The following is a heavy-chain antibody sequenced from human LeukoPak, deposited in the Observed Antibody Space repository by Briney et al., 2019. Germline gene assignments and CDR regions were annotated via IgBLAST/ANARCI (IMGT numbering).Heavy chain of an antibody. CDR2: INPTGGST. CDR3: ARDPRSYYDFWSGYYGFDY. J-gene: IGHJ4*02. Sequence: ASVKVSCKASGYTFPSYFMHWVRQAPGQGPEWMGIINPTGGSTTYAQKFQGRVTMTRDTSTSTVYMELSSLRSEDTAVYYCARDPRSYYDFWSGYYGFDYWGQGTLVTVSS. V-gene: IGHV1-46*01. CDR1: GYTFPSYF. D-gene: IGHD3-3*01.